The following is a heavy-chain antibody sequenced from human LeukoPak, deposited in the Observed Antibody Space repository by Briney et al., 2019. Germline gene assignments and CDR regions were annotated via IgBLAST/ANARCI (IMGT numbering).Heavy chain of an antibody. J-gene: IGHJ4*02. V-gene: IGHV3-48*03. CDR1: GFIFSGYG. CDR3: AREITGTNGFDY. Sequence: GGSLRLSCAASGFIFSGYGMNWVRQAPGKGLEWVSYIGSSGDTIYYADSVKGRFTISRDNAKNSPYLQMGNLRAEDTGVYYCAREITGTNGFDYWGQGTLVTVSS. D-gene: IGHD1-7*01. CDR2: IGSSGDTI.